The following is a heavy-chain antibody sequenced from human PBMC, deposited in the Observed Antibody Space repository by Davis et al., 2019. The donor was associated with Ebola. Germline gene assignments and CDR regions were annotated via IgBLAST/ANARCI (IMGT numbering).Heavy chain of an antibody. CDR3: ARDLATVTTRDYYYYYGMDV. D-gene: IGHD4-11*01. CDR2: IIPILGIA. J-gene: IGHJ6*02. Sequence: SVKVSCKASGGTFSSYAISWVRQAPGQGLEWMGRIIPILGIANYAQKFQGRVTITADKSTSTAYMELSRLRSDDTAVYYCARDLATVTTRDYYYYYGMDVWGQGTTVTVSS. V-gene: IGHV1-69*04. CDR1: GGTFSSYA.